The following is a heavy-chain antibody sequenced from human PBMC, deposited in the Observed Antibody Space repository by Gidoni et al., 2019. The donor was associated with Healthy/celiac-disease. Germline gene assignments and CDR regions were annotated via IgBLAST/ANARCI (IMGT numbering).Heavy chain of an antibody. CDR2: ISYDGSNK. CDR1: GFTFSSYG. J-gene: IGHJ4*02. CDR3: AKSSGYYPNDY. V-gene: IGHV3-30*18. D-gene: IGHD3-22*01. Sequence: QVQLVESGGGVVQPGRSLRLSCAASGFTFSSYGMHWVRQAPGKGLEWVAVISYDGSNKYYADSVKGRFTISRDNSKNTLYLQMNSLRAEDTAVYYCAKSSGYYPNDYWGQGTLVTVSS.